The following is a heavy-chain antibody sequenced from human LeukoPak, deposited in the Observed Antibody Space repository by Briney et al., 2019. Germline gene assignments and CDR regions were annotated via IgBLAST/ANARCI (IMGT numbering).Heavy chain of an antibody. D-gene: IGHD2-2*01. Sequence: PSETLSLTCTVSGGSISSYYWGWIRQPPGKGLEWIGYIYYSGSTNYNPSLKSRVTISVDTSKNQFSLKLSSVTAADTAVYYCARSPYQLLSDYYYYGMDVWGQGTTVTVSS. CDR3: ARSPYQLLSDYYYYGMDV. CDR2: IYYSGST. J-gene: IGHJ6*02. V-gene: IGHV4-59*01. CDR1: GGSISSYY.